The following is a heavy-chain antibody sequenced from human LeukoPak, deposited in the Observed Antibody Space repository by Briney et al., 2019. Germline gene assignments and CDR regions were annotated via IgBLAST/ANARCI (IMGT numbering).Heavy chain of an antibody. V-gene: IGHV4-34*01. CDR1: GGSFSGYY. Sequence: SETLSLTCAVYGGSFSGYYWSWIRQPPGMGLEWIGEINHSGSTNYNPSLKSRVTISVDTSKNQFSLKLSSVTAADTAVYYCARRTPGYSSSWYPYYYYGMDVWGQGTTVTVSS. CDR2: INHSGST. CDR3: ARRTPGYSSSWYPYYYYGMDV. D-gene: IGHD6-13*01. J-gene: IGHJ6*02.